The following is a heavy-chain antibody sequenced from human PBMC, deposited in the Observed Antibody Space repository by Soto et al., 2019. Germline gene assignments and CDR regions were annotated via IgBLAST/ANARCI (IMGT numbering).Heavy chain of an antibody. D-gene: IGHD3-22*01. CDR2: ISYDGSNK. J-gene: IGHJ3*02. Sequence: GGSLRLSCAASGFTFSSYGMHWVRQAPGKGLEWVAVISYDGSNKYYADSVKGRFTISRDNSKNTLYLQMNSLRAEDTAVYYCAKAANTMTMTGDAFDTWGQGTMVTVSS. CDR1: GFTFSSYG. V-gene: IGHV3-30*18. CDR3: AKAANTMTMTGDAFDT.